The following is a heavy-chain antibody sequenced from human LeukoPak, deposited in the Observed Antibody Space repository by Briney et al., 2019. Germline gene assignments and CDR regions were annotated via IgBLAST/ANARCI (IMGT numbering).Heavy chain of an antibody. CDR1: GGSISSYY. J-gene: IGHJ4*02. Sequence: SETLSLTCTVSGGSISSYYWSWIRQPPGKGLEWIGYIYYSGSTNYNPSPKSRVTISVDTSKNQFSLKLSSVTAADTAVYYCARATSQGFDYWGQGTLVTVSS. CDR3: ARATSQGFDY. V-gene: IGHV4-59*01. CDR2: IYYSGST.